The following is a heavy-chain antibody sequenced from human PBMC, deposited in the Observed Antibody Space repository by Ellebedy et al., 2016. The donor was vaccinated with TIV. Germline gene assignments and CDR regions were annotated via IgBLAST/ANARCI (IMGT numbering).Heavy chain of an antibody. D-gene: IGHD3-22*01. J-gene: IGHJ3*01. CDR1: GVSITSHF. CDR3: ARHGPQWFDAFDL. V-gene: IGHV4-4*07. Sequence: PGGSLRLSCTVSGVSITSHFWTWLRQPAGKGLEWIGRLYPTGTTTYNPSLKSRVTMSRDTSKDQFFLKLTSVTAADTAVYYCARHGPQWFDAFDLWGLGTLVTVSS. CDR2: LYPTGTT.